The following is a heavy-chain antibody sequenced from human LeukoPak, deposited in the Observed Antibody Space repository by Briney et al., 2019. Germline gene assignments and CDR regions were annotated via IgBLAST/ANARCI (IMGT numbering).Heavy chain of an antibody. CDR1: GFTFSSYS. V-gene: IGHV3-21*01. J-gene: IGHJ6*03. CDR3: ARDGRQLWLKYYYYYMDV. Sequence: GGSLRLSCAASGFTFSSYSMNWVRQAPGKGLEWVSSISSSSSYIYYADSVKGRFTISRDNAKNSLYLQMNSLRAEDTAVYYCARDGRQLWLKYYYYYMDVWGKGTTVTVSS. D-gene: IGHD5-18*01. CDR2: ISSSSSYI.